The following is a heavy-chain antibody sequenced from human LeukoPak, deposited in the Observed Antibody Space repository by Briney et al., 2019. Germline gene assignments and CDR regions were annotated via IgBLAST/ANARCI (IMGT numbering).Heavy chain of an antibody. CDR3: ASSVAGIERGLDY. CDR1: GGSISSYY. Sequence: SETLSLTCTVSGGSISSYYWSWIRQPPGKGLEWIGYIYYSGSTNYNPSLKSRVTISVDTSKNQFSLKLSSVTAADTAVYYCASSVAGIERGLDYWGQGTLVTVSS. CDR2: IYYSGST. V-gene: IGHV4-59*08. D-gene: IGHD6-19*01. J-gene: IGHJ4*02.